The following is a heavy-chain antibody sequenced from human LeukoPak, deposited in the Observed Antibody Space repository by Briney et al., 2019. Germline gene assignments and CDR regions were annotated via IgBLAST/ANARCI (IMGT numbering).Heavy chain of an antibody. CDR2: ISWNSGTI. CDR3: GKGDSSGYQPPDY. CDR1: GFSFDDYA. V-gene: IGHV3-9*01. Sequence: GGSLRLSCAALGFSFDDYAMHWVRQAPGKGLGWVSGISWNSGTIGYADSVKGRFTISRDNAKNSLYLQMNSLRTEDTALYYCGKGDSSGYQPPDYWGQGTLVTVSS. D-gene: IGHD3-22*01. J-gene: IGHJ4*02.